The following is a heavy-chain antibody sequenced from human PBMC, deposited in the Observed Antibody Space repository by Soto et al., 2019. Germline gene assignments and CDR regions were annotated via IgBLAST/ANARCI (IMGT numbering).Heavy chain of an antibody. D-gene: IGHD6-6*01. CDR1: GFTFSSYA. CDR3: AKGEPYSSSPVNWFDP. Sequence: PGGSLRLSCAASGFTFSSYAMSWVRQAPGKGLEWVSAISGSGGSTYYADSVKGRFTISRDNSKNTLYLQMNSLRAEDTAVYYCAKGEPYSSSPVNWFDPWGQGTLVTVSS. CDR2: ISGSGGST. J-gene: IGHJ5*02. V-gene: IGHV3-23*01.